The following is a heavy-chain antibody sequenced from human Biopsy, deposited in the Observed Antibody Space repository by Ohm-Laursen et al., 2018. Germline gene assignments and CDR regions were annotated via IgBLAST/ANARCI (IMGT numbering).Heavy chain of an antibody. CDR3: ARNTGWYGDLYYFDY. V-gene: IGHV1-46*01. CDR1: GYSFTSYY. CDR2: INPSGSTT. Sequence: ASVKVSCKASGYSFTSYYMHWVRQAPGQGLEWMGMINPSGSTTSYPQIFQGRVTMARDTSKSTVYMELSSLRSADTAVYFCARNTGWYGDLYYFDYWGQGTLVAVSS. D-gene: IGHD6-19*01. J-gene: IGHJ4*02.